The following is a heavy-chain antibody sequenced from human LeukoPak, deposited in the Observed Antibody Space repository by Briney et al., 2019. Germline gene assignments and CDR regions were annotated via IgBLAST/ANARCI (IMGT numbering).Heavy chain of an antibody. V-gene: IGHV3-23*01. J-gene: IGHJ4*02. D-gene: IGHD6-19*01. Sequence: SGGSLRLSCAASGFTFSSYAMSWVRQAPGKGLEWVSTISGSGGSTYYADSVKGRFTISRDNSKNTLFLQMNSLRAEDTAIYYCAKAIAVAGPSVAYFDYWGQGTLVTVSS. CDR1: GFTFSSYA. CDR3: AKAIAVAGPSVAYFDY. CDR2: ISGSGGST.